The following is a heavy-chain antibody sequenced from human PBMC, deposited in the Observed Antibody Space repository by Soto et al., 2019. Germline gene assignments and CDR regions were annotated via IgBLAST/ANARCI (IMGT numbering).Heavy chain of an antibody. CDR1: GVYFIGYY. CDR3: ARGMSEEQIFYYFDY. D-gene: IGHD3-9*01. CDR2: INHTATT. J-gene: IGHJ4*02. Sequence: SETLSLTCAVYGVYFIGYYWSWIRQPPGKGLEWIGEINHTATTTYNPSLKNRVTISVDASKSQFYLNLRSVTAADTAVYYCARGMSEEQIFYYFDYWGQGALVTVSS. V-gene: IGHV4-34*01.